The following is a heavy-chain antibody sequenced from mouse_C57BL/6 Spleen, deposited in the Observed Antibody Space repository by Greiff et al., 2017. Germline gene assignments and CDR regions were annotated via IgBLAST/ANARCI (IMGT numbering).Heavy chain of an antibody. D-gene: IGHD2-4*01. CDR2: IDPETGGT. CDR3: TRGYDSYAY. J-gene: IGHJ3*01. V-gene: IGHV1-15*01. Sequence: QVHVKQSGAELVRPGASVTLSCKASGYTFTDYEMHWVKQTPVHGLEWIGAIDPETGGTAYNQKFEGKAILTADKSTSTAYMELRSLTSEDSAVYYCTRGYDSYAYWGQGTLVTVSA. CDR1: GYTFTDYE.